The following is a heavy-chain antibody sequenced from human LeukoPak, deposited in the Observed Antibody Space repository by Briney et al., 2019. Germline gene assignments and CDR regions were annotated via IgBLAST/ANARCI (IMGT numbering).Heavy chain of an antibody. D-gene: IGHD3-3*01. CDR2: ISSSSSYI. CDR1: GFTFSSYS. J-gene: IGHJ6*02. Sequence: GGSLRLSCAASGFTFSSYSMNWVRQAPGKGLEWVSSISSSSSYIYYADSVKGRFTISRDNAKNSLYLQMNSLRAEDTAVYYCARDLGMGERFLEWLSRSYGMDVWGQGTTVTVSS. CDR3: ARDLGMGERFLEWLSRSYGMDV. V-gene: IGHV3-21*01.